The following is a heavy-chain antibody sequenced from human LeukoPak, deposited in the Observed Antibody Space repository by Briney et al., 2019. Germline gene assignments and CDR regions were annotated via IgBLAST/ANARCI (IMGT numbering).Heavy chain of an antibody. CDR2: INSDGSST. Sequence: GGSLRLSCAASGFTFSSYWMHWVRQAPGKGLVWVSRINSDGSSTSYADSVKGRFTISRDNAKNTLYLQMYSLRAEDTAVYYCARVGHCSSTSCYHYYYYYGMDVWGKGTTVTVSS. CDR1: GFTFSSYW. D-gene: IGHD2-2*01. CDR3: ARVGHCSSTSCYHYYYYYGMDV. J-gene: IGHJ6*04. V-gene: IGHV3-74*01.